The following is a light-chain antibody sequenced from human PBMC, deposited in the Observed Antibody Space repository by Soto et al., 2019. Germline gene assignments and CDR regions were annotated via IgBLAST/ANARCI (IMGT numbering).Light chain of an antibody. J-gene: IGKJ2*01. Sequence: DIVMTQSPDSLAVSLGERATINCKSSQSVLYSSNNKNYLAWYQQKPGQPPKLLIYWASTRESGVPDRFSGSGSGTDFTLTISSLQAEDVAVYYCQLYYSPPYTFGQGTKLQIK. CDR2: WAS. CDR1: QSVLYSSNNKNY. CDR3: QLYYSPPYT. V-gene: IGKV4-1*01.